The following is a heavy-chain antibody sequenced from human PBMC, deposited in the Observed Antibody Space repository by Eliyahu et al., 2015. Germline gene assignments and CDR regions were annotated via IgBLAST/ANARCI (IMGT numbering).Heavy chain of an antibody. Sequence: QVQLVQSGAEVKKPGSSVKVSCKASGXXFSSYAISXVRXAPGQGLEWMGGXIPIFGTANYAQKFQGRVTITADKSTSTAYMELSSLRSEDTAVYYCADSSWELQDESEYYFDYWGQGTLVTVSS. V-gene: IGHV1-69*06. D-gene: IGHD1-26*01. J-gene: IGHJ4*02. CDR2: XIPIFGTA. CDR3: ADSSWELQDESEYYFDY. CDR1: GXXFSSYA.